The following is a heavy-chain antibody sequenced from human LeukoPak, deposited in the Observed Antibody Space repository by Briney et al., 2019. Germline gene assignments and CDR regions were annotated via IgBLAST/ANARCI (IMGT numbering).Heavy chain of an antibody. CDR1: GYTFTGYY. V-gene: IGHV1-2*04. CDR3: ARAPNGYYYGMDV. Sequence: GASEKVSCKASGYTFTGYYMHWVRQAPGQGLEWMGWINPNSGGTNYAQKFQGWVTMTRDTSISTAYMELSRLRSDDTAVYYCARAPNGYYYGMDVWGQGTTVTVSS. J-gene: IGHJ6*02. CDR2: INPNSGGT.